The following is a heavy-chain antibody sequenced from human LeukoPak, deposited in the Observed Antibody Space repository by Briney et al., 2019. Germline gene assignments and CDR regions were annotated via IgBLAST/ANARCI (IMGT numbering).Heavy chain of an antibody. V-gene: IGHV3-43*01. J-gene: IGHJ6*04. CDR3: AELGITMIGGV. CDR1: GFTFDDYT. CDR2: ISGDGGST. Sequence: GGSLRLSCAASGFTFDDYTMHWVRQAPGEGLEWGSLISGDGGSTYYADSVKGRFTISRDNDKNSLYLQMNSLRAEDTAVYYCAELGITMIGGVWGKGTTVTISS. D-gene: IGHD3-10*02.